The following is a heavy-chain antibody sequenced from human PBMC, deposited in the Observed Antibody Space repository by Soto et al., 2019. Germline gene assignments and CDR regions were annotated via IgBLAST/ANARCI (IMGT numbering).Heavy chain of an antibody. CDR3: ASLRGYSGYDLGGIDY. D-gene: IGHD5-12*01. CDR2: IIPILGIA. V-gene: IGHV1-69*02. J-gene: IGHJ4*02. Sequence: QVQLVQSGAEVKKPGSSVKVSCKASGGTFSSYTISWVRQAPGQGLEWMGRIIPILGIANYAQKFQGRVTSTADKSTSTAYMELSSLRSEDTAVYYCASLRGYSGYDLGGIDYWGQGTLVTVSS. CDR1: GGTFSSYT.